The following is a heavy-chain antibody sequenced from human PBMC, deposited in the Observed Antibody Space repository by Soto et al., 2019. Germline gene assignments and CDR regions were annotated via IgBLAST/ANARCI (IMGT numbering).Heavy chain of an antibody. J-gene: IGHJ6*02. D-gene: IGHD3-16*01. CDR1: GCIFTTYW. CDR2: IYPGDSDT. Sequence: GEYLKISCNGSGCIFTTYWIGWVRQLPGKGLEWMGIIYPGDSDTRYSPSFQGQVTISADKSISTAYLQWSTLKASDTAMYYCVMMLCRQLCSIDFRGPGTMGTGSS. CDR3: VMMLCRQLCSIDF. V-gene: IGHV5-51*01.